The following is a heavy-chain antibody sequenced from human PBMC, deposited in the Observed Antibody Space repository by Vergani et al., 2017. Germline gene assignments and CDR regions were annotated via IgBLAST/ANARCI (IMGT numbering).Heavy chain of an antibody. Sequence: QLQLQESGPGLVKPSETLSLTCTVSGVSIGSNSYYWGWIRQPPGKGLEWIGEIYHSGSTNYNPSLKSRVTISVDKSKNQFSLKLSSVTAADTAVYYCARGNRPYYYGSGSPRGYYYYYGMDVWGQGTTVTVSS. CDR1: GVSIGSNSYY. V-gene: IGHV4-39*07. J-gene: IGHJ6*02. CDR2: IYHSGST. D-gene: IGHD3-10*01. CDR3: ARGNRPYYYGSGSPRGYYYYYGMDV.